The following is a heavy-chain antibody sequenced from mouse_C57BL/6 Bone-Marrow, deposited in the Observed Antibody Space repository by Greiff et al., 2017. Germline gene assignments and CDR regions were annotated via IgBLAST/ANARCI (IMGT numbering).Heavy chain of an antibody. Sequence: VQLQQPGAELVKPGASVKLSCKASGYTFTSYWMHWVKQRPGQGLEWIGMIHPNSGSTNYNEKFKSKATLTVDKSSSTAYMQLSSLSSEDSAVYYCARRDYYGSRDWYFDVWGTGTTVTVSS. J-gene: IGHJ1*03. CDR2: IHPNSGST. CDR3: ARRDYYGSRDWYFDV. V-gene: IGHV1-64*01. CDR1: GYTFTSYW. D-gene: IGHD1-1*01.